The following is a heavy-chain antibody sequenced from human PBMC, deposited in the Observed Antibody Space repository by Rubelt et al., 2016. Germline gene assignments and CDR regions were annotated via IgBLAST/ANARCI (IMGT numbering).Heavy chain of an antibody. J-gene: IGHJ4*02. Sequence: EVQLLESGGGLVQPGGSLRLSCAASGFTFSNYWMSWVRQAPGKGLEWVANIKRDGSEKYYVDSVKGRFTISRDNAKNSLCLQMNSLRVEDTAVDYCAREGQYCSGGSCYYGYGDYWGQGTLVTVSS. CDR2: IKRDGSEK. CDR3: AREGQYCSGGSCYYGYGDY. V-gene: IGHV3-7*04. CDR1: GFTFSNYW. D-gene: IGHD2-15*01.